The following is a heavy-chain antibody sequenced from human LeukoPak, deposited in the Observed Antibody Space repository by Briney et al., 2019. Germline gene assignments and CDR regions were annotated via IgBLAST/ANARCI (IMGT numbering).Heavy chain of an antibody. CDR1: GGSISSGDNY. V-gene: IGHV4-30-4*01. J-gene: IGHJ4*02. CDR2: IYYIGNT. Sequence: PSETLSLTCTVSGGSISSGDNYWSWIRQPPGRGLEWIGYIYYIGNTYYNPSLRSRLTISLDTSKNHFSLKLSSVTAADTAVYYCARASYDYGDPGFDYWGQGTLVTVSS. D-gene: IGHD4-17*01. CDR3: ARASYDYGDPGFDY.